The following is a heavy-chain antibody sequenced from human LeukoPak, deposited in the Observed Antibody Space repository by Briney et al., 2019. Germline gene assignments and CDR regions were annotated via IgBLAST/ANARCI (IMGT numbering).Heavy chain of an antibody. D-gene: IGHD1-26*01. Sequence: ASVKVSCKASGYTFTNYGITWVRQAPGHGLGWMGWISAYHGNTNYAQKFQGRVTMTTDTSTSTAYMGLRSLRSDDTAVYYCARTSWDYSGSYYPDYWGQGALVTVSS. J-gene: IGHJ4*02. V-gene: IGHV1-18*01. CDR2: ISAYHGNT. CDR3: ARTSWDYSGSYYPDY. CDR1: GYTFTNYG.